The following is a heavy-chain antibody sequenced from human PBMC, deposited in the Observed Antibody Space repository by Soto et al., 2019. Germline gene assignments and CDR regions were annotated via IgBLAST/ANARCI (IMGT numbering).Heavy chain of an antibody. V-gene: IGHV3-30*03. CDR3: ARLSGISSWYQLDY. J-gene: IGHJ4*02. D-gene: IGHD6-13*01. CDR1: GFTCGNYG. Sequence: GGPLRLSCAASGFTCGNYGVHWVRQATGKGLEWVAVISYDGSNEYYLDSVKGRFTISRDNSKNTAYLQWSSLKASDTAMYYCARLSGISSWYQLDYWGQGTLVTVSS. CDR2: ISYDGSNE.